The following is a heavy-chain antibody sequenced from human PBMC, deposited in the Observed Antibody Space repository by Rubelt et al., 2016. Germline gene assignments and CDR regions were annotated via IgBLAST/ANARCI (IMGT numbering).Heavy chain of an antibody. CDR1: GFTFTSSA. Sequence: QMQLVQSGPEVKKPGTSVKVSCKASGFTFTSSAMQWVRQARGQRLEGIGWIVVGSGNTNYAQKFQERGTITRDMSTSTAYMELSSLRSEDTAVYYCAAAPGSSGWYEYYYYGMDVWGQGTTVTVSS. CDR2: IVVGSGNT. CDR3: AAAPGSSGWYEYYYYGMDV. J-gene: IGHJ6*02. V-gene: IGHV1-58*02. D-gene: IGHD6-19*01.